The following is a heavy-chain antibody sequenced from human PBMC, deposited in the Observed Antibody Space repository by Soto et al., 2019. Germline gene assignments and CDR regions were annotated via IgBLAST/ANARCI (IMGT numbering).Heavy chain of an antibody. CDR1: GGSVSSGSYY. Sequence: SETLSLTCTVSGGSVSSGSYYWSWIRQPPGKGLECIGYIYYSGTTTNYNPSLKSRVTLSVDTSKNQFSLKLSSVTAADTAVYYCARLGGSYAVPHFDYWGQGTLVTVSS. J-gene: IGHJ4*02. CDR2: IYYSGTTT. V-gene: IGHV4-61*01. D-gene: IGHD1-26*01. CDR3: ARLGGSYAVPHFDY.